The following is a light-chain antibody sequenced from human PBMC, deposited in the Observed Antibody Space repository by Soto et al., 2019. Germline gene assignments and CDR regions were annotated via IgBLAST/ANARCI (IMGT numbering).Light chain of an antibody. CDR2: GAS. V-gene: IGKV3-20*01. J-gene: IGKJ3*01. Sequence: EIXLTXXXXTLSLSPGERATLSCRASQSVSSSYLAWYQQKPGQAPRLLIYGASSRATGIPDRFSGSGSGTDFTLTISRLEPEDFAVYYCQQYGSSPGFTFGPGTKVDIK. CDR1: QSVSSSY. CDR3: QQYGSSPGFT.